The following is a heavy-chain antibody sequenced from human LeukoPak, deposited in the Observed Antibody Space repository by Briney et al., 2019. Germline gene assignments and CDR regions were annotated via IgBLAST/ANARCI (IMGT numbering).Heavy chain of an antibody. D-gene: IGHD2-15*01. Sequence: PSETLSLTCSVSGGSITDSYWSWIRQPPGKELEWIGYIFYTGDTNSNPSLKSRVTVSLDTSKNQFSLRLTSVTAADTAVYYRARHPFATPFDYWGLGILITVSS. J-gene: IGHJ4*02. CDR3: ARHPFATPFDY. V-gene: IGHV4-59*08. CDR2: IFYTGDT. CDR1: GGSITDSY.